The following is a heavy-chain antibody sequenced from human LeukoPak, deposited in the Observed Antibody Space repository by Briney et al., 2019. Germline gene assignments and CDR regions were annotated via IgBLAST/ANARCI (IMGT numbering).Heavy chain of an antibody. CDR1: AASITRYF. V-gene: IGHV4-59*01. J-gene: IGHJ4*02. Sequence: SETLSLTCTVCAASITRYFWNWIRQPPGKELEWIGYISSGGSTNYNPSLKSRVTISIDTSKNQFSLKLTSATAADTAVYYCARGDDYKSTLFDCWGQGTLVTVSS. CDR2: ISSGGST. D-gene: IGHD5-12*01. CDR3: ARGDDYKSTLFDC.